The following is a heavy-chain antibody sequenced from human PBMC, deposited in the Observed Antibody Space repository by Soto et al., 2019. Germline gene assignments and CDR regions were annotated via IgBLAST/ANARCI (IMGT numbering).Heavy chain of an antibody. CDR1: GFSLSTSGVG. CDR2: IYWDDDK. V-gene: IGHV2-5*02. D-gene: IGHD2-2*01. CDR3: ARILGYCISAQCYDDFEH. Sequence: SGPTLVNPTQTLTLTCTFSGFSLSTSGVGVGWIRQPPGKALEWLALIYWDDDKRYSPSLKSRLTISKDTSKNLVVLTMTNTDPLDTATYYCARILGYCISAQCYDDFEHWGPGILVTVSS. J-gene: IGHJ4*02.